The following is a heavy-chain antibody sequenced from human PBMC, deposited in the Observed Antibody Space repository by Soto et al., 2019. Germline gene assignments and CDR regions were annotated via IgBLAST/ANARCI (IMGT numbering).Heavy chain of an antibody. CDR3: AKDSITMIRESTDS. CDR1: GFTFSSYN. D-gene: IGHD3-10*01. CDR2: ISYDGSNK. V-gene: IGHV3-30*18. J-gene: IGHJ4*02. Sequence: PGGSLRLSCAASGFTFSSYNMHWVRQAPGKGLEWVAFISYDGSNKYYGDSVKGRFTISRDNSKNTLFLQMNSLRAEDTAVYYCAKDSITMIRESTDSWGPGTLVTVSS.